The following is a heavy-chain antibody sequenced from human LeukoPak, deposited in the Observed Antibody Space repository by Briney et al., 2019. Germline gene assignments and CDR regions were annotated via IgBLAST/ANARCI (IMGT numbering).Heavy chain of an antibody. Sequence: PSETLSLTCTVSGGSISSYYWSWIRQPPGKGLEWIGYIYYSGSTNYNPSLKSRVTISVDTSKNQFSLKLSSVTAADTAVYYCARDKAGPINYWGQGTLVTVSS. CDR2: IYYSGST. CDR1: GGSISSYY. CDR3: ARDKAGPINY. V-gene: IGHV4-59*01. D-gene: IGHD3-10*01. J-gene: IGHJ4*02.